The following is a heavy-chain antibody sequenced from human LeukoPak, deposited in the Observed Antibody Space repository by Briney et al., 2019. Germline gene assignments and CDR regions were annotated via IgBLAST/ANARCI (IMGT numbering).Heavy chain of an antibody. Sequence: GGSLRLSCAAAGFTFSNAWMSWVRQAPGKGLEWVGRIKSKTEGGNTDYAAPVKGRFTISRDDSKHTLYLQMNSLKTEDTAVYYCTTDPAAAGTVLFDYWGQGTLVTVSS. J-gene: IGHJ4*02. CDR2: IKSKTEGGNT. V-gene: IGHV3-15*01. CDR3: TTDPAAAGTVLFDY. CDR1: GFTFSNAW. D-gene: IGHD6-13*01.